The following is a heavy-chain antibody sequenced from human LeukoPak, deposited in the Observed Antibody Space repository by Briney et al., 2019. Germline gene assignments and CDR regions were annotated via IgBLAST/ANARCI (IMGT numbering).Heavy chain of an antibody. D-gene: IGHD6-19*01. J-gene: IGHJ4*02. Sequence: GRSLRLSCIGSGFNFGDYAMTWVRQAPGKGLEWVGFIRSKAFGATTESVASVKGRFSISRDDSKTIAYLQMNSLKAEDTAIYYCTRARGGYTSGIDYWGRGTLVTVSS. CDR1: GFNFGDYA. CDR3: TRARGGYTSGIDY. V-gene: IGHV3-49*04. CDR2: IRSKAFGATT.